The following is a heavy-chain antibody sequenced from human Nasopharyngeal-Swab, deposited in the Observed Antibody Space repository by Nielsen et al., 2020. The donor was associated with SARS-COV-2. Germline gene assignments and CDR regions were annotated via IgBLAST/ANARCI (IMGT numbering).Heavy chain of an antibody. J-gene: IGHJ6*02. D-gene: IGHD3-3*01. Sequence: VRQAPGKGLEWVAVISYDGSNKYYADSVKGRFTISRDNSKNTLYLQMNSLRADDTAVYYCARDGLDYDFWSAYFMDVWGQGTTVTVSS. CDR2: ISYDGSNK. V-gene: IGHV3-30*04. CDR3: ARDGLDYDFWSAYFMDV.